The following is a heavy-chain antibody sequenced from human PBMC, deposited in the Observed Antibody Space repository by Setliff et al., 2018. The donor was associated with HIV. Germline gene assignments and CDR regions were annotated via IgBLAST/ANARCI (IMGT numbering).Heavy chain of an antibody. CDR1: GGSISSSSYY. J-gene: IGHJ6*03. V-gene: IGHV4-39*01. CDR2: IYYSGST. Sequence: SETLSLTCTVSGGSISSSSYYWGWIRQPPGKGLELIGSIYYSGSTYYNPSLKSRVTTSVDTSKNQFSPKLSSVTAADTAVYYFARQEGYCSSTSCYAGSFMGYYYMDVWGKGTTVTAP. D-gene: IGHD2-2*01. CDR3: ARQEGYCSSTSCYAGSFMGYYYMDV.